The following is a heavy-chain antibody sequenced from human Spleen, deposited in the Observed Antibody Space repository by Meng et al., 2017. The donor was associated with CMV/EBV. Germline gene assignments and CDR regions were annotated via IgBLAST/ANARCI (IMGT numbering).Heavy chain of an antibody. J-gene: IGHJ4*02. Sequence: GESLKISCAVSGFTFNSHWMHWVRQAPGKGLVWVSRINSDGSSTSYADSVKGRFTISRDNAKSSLYLQMNNLRAEDTAIYYCAKAVLATCSGVFCYHFDYWGQGTLVTVSS. V-gene: IGHV3-74*01. D-gene: IGHD2-15*01. CDR2: INSDGSST. CDR3: AKAVLATCSGVFCYHFDY. CDR1: GFTFNSHW.